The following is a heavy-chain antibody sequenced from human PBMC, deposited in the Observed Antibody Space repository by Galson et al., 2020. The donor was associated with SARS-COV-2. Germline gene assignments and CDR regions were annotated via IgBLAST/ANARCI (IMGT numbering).Heavy chain of an antibody. CDR1: GFTFSTYA. Sequence: GGSLRLSCAASGFTFSTYAMTWVRQAPGKGLEWVSSISDSGGKTYYADSVKGRFTISRDNSKDTLYLQMNSLRAEDTAIYYCVKDWTGSQCPCMGYWGQGTLVTVSS. D-gene: IGHD1-26*01. V-gene: IGHV3-23*01. CDR3: VKDWTGSQCPCMGY. CDR2: ISDSGGKT. J-gene: IGHJ4*02.